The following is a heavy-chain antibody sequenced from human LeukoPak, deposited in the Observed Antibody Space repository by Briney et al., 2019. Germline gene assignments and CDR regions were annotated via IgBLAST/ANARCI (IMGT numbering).Heavy chain of an antibody. CDR2: INAGNGHT. D-gene: IGHD2-21*01. J-gene: IGHJ4*02. V-gene: IGHV1-3*01. CDR3: ARGIWSARTVDYYLDS. Sequence: GASVKVSCKASGHTFSNYAIHWVRQAPGQRFEWMGWINAGNGHTKYSQNFQGRVTITRDSSASTVYMELSSLTSEDTAVYYCARGIWSARTVDYYLDSWGQGTLVTVSS. CDR1: GHTFSNYA.